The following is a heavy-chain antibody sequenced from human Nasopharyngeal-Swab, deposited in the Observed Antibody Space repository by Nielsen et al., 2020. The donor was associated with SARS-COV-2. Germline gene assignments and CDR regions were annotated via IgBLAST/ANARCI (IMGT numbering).Heavy chain of an antibody. CDR3: ARGGRWWATTSRANNWFDP. D-gene: IGHD1/OR15-1a*01. J-gene: IGHJ5*02. Sequence: WSRQPPGKGLEWVSSISSSSSYIYYADSVKGRFTISRDNAKNSLYLQMNSLRAEDTAVYYCARGGRWWATTSRANNWFDPWGQGTLVTVSS. V-gene: IGHV3-21*01. CDR2: ISSSSSYI.